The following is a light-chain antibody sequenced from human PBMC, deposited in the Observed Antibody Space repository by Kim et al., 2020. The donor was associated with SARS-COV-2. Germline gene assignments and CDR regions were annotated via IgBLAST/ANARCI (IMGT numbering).Light chain of an antibody. CDR3: QHYNNWPFT. CDR1: QSVGTN. J-gene: IGKJ4*01. Sequence: EKVMTQSPATLSVSPGGRVPLSCRASQSVGTNLAWYQQKPGQAPRLLIYAASTRATGVPARFSGSGSGTEFTLTISSLQSEDFAVYYCQHYNNWPFTFGGGTKLEI. CDR2: AAS. V-gene: IGKV3-15*01.